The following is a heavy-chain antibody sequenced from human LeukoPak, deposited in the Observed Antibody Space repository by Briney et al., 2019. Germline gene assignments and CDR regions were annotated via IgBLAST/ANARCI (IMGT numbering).Heavy chain of an antibody. J-gene: IGHJ3*01. CDR2: INAHNGNT. Sequence: GAPVKASCTPSRLTFTTYVFSWVRQAPGHGVEWLGGINAHNGNTNYAQKLQGRVTMTTDTSTNTAYMELRSLRFDDTAVYYCARHFSSGWPLEALDVWGQGTLVTVSS. V-gene: IGHV1-18*01. D-gene: IGHD6-19*01. CDR1: RLTFTTYV. CDR3: ARHFSSGWPLEALDV.